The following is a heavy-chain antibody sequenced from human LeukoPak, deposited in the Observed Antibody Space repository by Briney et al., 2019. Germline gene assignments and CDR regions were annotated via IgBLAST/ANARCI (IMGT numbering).Heavy chain of an antibody. J-gene: IGHJ5*02. CDR1: GGSISSGGYS. V-gene: IGHV4-30-2*01. CDR3: AREDYDSSAHNWFDP. Sequence: QTSETLSLTRTVSGGSISSGGYSWSWIRQPPGKGLEWIGYIYHSGSTYYNPSLKSRVTISVDRSKNQFSLKLSSVTAADTAVYYCAREDYDSSAHNWFDPWGQGTLVTVSS. CDR2: IYHSGST. D-gene: IGHD3-22*01.